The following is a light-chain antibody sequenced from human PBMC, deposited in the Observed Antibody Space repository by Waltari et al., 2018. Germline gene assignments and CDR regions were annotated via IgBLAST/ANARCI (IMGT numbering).Light chain of an antibody. CDR3: QAWDSGTAV. CDR2: QDN. V-gene: IGLV3-1*01. J-gene: IGLJ2*01. CDR1: NLGDIY. Sequence: SFELTQPPSVSVSPGQTASISCSGHNLGDIYASWYQQRPGQSPVLVIYQDNRRPSGIPERFSGSNSGNTATLTIFGTQAMDEADYYCQAWDSGTAVFGAGTKLTVL.